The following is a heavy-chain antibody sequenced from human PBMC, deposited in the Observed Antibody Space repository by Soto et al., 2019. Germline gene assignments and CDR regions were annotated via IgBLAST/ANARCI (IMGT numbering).Heavy chain of an antibody. CDR1: GGSISSGDYY. CDR2: IYYSGYT. D-gene: IGHD6-13*01. V-gene: IGHV4-30-4*01. J-gene: IGHJ4*02. CDR3: ARDSGVAAGTDY. Sequence: SETLSLTCTVSGGSISSGDYYWGWIRQPPGKGLEWIGYIYYSGYTYYNPSLNSRVTMSMDTSKIQFSLKLSSVTAADTAVYYCARDSGVAAGTDYWGQGTLVTVSS.